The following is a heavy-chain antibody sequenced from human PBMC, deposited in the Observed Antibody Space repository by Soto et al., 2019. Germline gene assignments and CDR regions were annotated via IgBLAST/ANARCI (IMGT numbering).Heavy chain of an antibody. D-gene: IGHD4-17*01. CDR2: ISAYNGNT. CDR1: GYTFTSYG. V-gene: IGHV1-18*01. Sequence: ASVKVSCKASGYTFTSYGISWVRQAPGQGLEWMGWISAYNGNTNYAQKLQGRVTMTTDTSTSTAYMELRSLRSDDTAVYYCVRYGDQHEYYYYMDVWGKGTTVTVSS. CDR3: VRYGDQHEYYYYMDV. J-gene: IGHJ6*03.